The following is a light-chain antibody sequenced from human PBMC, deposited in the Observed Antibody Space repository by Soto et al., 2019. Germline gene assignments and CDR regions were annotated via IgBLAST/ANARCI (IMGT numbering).Light chain of an antibody. CDR3: QQSYSNPT. CDR1: QTINRY. J-gene: IGKJ4*01. CDR2: ATS. Sequence: DIQMTQSPSSLSASVGDRVTITCRASQTINRYLNWYQQKAGKAPKLLIYATSSLKSGVPSRFSGSGSGTDFTLTINSLQLEDLAIYYCQQSYSNPTFGGGTKVEIK. V-gene: IGKV1-39*01.